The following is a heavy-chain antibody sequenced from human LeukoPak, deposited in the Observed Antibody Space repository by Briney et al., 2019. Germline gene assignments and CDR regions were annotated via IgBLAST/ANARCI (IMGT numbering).Heavy chain of an antibody. CDR2: INPNSGGT. CDR3: ARDADFLYSSGWYMAFDI. Sequence: EASVKVSCKASGYTFTGYYMHWVRQAPGQGLEWMGWINPNSGGTNYAQKFQGRVTMTRDTSISTAYMELSRLRSDDTAVYYCARDADFLYSSGWYMAFDIWGQGTMVTVSS. D-gene: IGHD6-19*01. J-gene: IGHJ3*02. CDR1: GYTFTGYY. V-gene: IGHV1-2*02.